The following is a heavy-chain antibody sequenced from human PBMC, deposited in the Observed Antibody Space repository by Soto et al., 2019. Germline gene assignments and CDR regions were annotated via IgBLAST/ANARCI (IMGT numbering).Heavy chain of an antibody. D-gene: IGHD3-10*01. Sequence: SETLSLTCTVSGGSISSYYWSLIRQPPGKGLEWIGYIYYSGSTNYNPSLKSRVTISVDTSKNQFSLKLSSVTAADTAVYYCARGRLWFGESHNWFDPWGQGTLVTVSS. CDR1: GGSISSYY. V-gene: IGHV4-59*01. CDR3: ARGRLWFGESHNWFDP. CDR2: IYYSGST. J-gene: IGHJ5*02.